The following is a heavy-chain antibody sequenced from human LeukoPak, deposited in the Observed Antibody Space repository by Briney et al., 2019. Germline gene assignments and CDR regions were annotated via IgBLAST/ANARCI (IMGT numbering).Heavy chain of an antibody. CDR3: AVYYYDSSGPSHDALDI. CDR1: GGTFSSYA. CDR2: IIPIFGTA. D-gene: IGHD3-22*01. J-gene: IGHJ3*02. Sequence: SVKVSCKASGGTFSSYAISWVRQAPGQGLEWMGGIIPIFGTANYAQKFQGRVTITADESTSTAYMELSSLRSEDTAVYYCAVYYYDSSGPSHDALDIWGQGTMVTVSS. V-gene: IGHV1-69*13.